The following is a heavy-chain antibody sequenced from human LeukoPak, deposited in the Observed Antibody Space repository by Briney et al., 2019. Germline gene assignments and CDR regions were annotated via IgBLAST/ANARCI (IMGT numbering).Heavy chain of an antibody. CDR2: LYYSGTT. D-gene: IGHD6-13*01. CDR1: GDSISSGNYY. CDR3: ASDRSSWNPGAPY. J-gene: IGHJ4*02. V-gene: IGHV4-39*01. Sequence: PSETLSLTCSVSGDSISSGNYYWGWIRQPPGRGREWIGTLYYSGTTYYNPSFKSRVTISVDTSKNQFSLKLSSVTAADTAVYYCASDRSSWNPGAPYWGQGTLVTVSS.